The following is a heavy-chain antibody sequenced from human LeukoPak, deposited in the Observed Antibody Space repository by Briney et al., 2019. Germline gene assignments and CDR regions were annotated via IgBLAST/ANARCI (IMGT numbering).Heavy chain of an antibody. D-gene: IGHD3-10*01. Sequence: GGSLRLSCAAPGFTFSDYAMSWVRQAPGKGLEWVSYISSSSGTIYYADSVKGRFTISRDNAKNSLYLQVNSLRDEDTAVYYCARGMYYSASGGFDYWGQGTLVTVSS. J-gene: IGHJ4*02. CDR3: ARGMYYSASGGFDY. CDR2: ISSSSGTI. CDR1: GFTFSDYA. V-gene: IGHV3-48*02.